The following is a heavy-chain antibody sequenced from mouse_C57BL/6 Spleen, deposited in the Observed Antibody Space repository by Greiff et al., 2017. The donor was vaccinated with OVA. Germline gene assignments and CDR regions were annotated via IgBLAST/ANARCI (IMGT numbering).Heavy chain of an antibody. CDR3: ARLYYGKLDY. J-gene: IGHJ2*01. CDR2: IDPSDSET. D-gene: IGHD1-1*01. V-gene: IGHV1-52*01. Sequence: VQLQQSGAELVRPGSSVKLSCKASGYTFTSYWMHWVKQRPIQGLEWIGNIDPSDSETHYNQKFKDKATLTVDKSSSTAYMQLSSLTSEDSAVYYYARLYYGKLDYWGQGTTLTVSS. CDR1: GYTFTSYW.